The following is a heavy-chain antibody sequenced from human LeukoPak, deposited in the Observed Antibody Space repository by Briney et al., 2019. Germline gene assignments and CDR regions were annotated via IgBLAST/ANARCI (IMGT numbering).Heavy chain of an antibody. CDR1: GYTFTSYG. CDR3: ARGGSTGGSWYFDY. V-gene: IGHV1-18*03. D-gene: IGHD2-15*01. Sequence: ASVKVSCKASGYTFTSYGISWVRQAPGQGLEWMGWISAYNGNTNYAQKLQGRVTITRDTSASTAYMELSSLRSEDMAVYYCARGGSTGGSWYFDYWGQGTLVTVSS. J-gene: IGHJ4*02. CDR2: ISAYNGNT.